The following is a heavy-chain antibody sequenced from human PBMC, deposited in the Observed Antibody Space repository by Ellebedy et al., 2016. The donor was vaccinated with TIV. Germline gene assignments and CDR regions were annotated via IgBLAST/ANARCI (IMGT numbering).Heavy chain of an antibody. CDR2: LYYGGGT. J-gene: IGHJ4*02. D-gene: IGHD6-19*01. Sequence: MPSETLSLTCIVSGDSISTYYWSWIRQPPGKGLEWIGYLYYGGGTNYNPPLKGRVTISEDTSKKQFSLRLTSVTAADTAVYYCARHLGSGPMSVRHWGPGTLVTVSS. CDR3: ARHLGSGPMSVRH. V-gene: IGHV4-59*08. CDR1: GDSISTYY.